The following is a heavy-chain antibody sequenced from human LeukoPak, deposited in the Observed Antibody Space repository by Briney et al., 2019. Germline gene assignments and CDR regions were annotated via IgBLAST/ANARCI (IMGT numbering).Heavy chain of an antibody. V-gene: IGHV4-59*01. Sequence: SETLSLTCTVSGGSISSYYWSWMRQPPGKGLEWIGYIYYSGSTNYNPSLKSRVTISVDTSKNQFSLKLSSVTAADTAVYYCARDRRYSSGWDGAWFDPWGQGTLVTVSS. D-gene: IGHD6-19*01. CDR2: IYYSGST. CDR3: ARDRRYSSGWDGAWFDP. CDR1: GGSISSYY. J-gene: IGHJ5*02.